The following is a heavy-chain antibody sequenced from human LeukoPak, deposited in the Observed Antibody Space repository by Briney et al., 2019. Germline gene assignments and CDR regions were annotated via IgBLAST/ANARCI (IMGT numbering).Heavy chain of an antibody. Sequence: GGSLRLSCAASGFTFSSYWMHWVRQAPGKGLVWVSRINSDGSSTSYADSVKGRFTISRDNAKNSLYLQMNSLRAEDTALYYCARDRRITGTTGFDYWGQGTLVTVSS. D-gene: IGHD1-20*01. CDR2: INSDGSST. J-gene: IGHJ4*02. CDR1: GFTFSSYW. CDR3: ARDRRITGTTGFDY. V-gene: IGHV3-74*01.